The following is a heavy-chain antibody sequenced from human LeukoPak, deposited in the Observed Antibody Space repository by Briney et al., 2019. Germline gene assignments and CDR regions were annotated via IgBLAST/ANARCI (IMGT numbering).Heavy chain of an antibody. Sequence: GGSLRLSCAASGFTFSSYEMNWVRQGPGKGLEWVSYISSSGTTKYYADSVKGRFTLSRDNAKKSLSLQMNSLRAEDTAIYYCARSNRDAFDMWGQGTVVTVSS. J-gene: IGHJ3*02. CDR2: ISSSGTTK. CDR3: ARSNRDAFDM. V-gene: IGHV3-48*03. CDR1: GFTFSSYE. D-gene: IGHD2/OR15-2a*01.